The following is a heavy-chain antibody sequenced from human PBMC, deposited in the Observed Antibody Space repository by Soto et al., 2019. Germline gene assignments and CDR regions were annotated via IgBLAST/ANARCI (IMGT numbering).Heavy chain of an antibody. D-gene: IGHD2-21*02. CDR3: ARGAGYCSGDCWNDHYYAMDA. CDR2: ISAYDGNP. CDR1: GYTFTNKG. V-gene: IGHV1-18*01. J-gene: IGHJ6*02. Sequence: KVSSKASGYTFTNKGVSWVRQAPGQVLERMGWISAYDGNPNSAPNFQARVTITRDTSASTSYLALSRLRSADPAVYYCARGAGYCSGDCWNDHYYAMDAWGQSTTVTVAS.